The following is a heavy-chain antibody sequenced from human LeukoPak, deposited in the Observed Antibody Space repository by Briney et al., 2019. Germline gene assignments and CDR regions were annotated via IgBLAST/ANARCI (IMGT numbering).Heavy chain of an antibody. CDR1: GFTFSSFW. J-gene: IGHJ4*02. D-gene: IGHD6-19*01. CDR2: IKQDGSEK. Sequence: GGSLRLSCAASGFTFSSFWMGWVRQAPGKGLEWVAIIKQDGSEKYSVDSVKGRFTISRDNAKNSLYLQMNSLRAEDTAVYFCARDTSSAWYGLIDYWGQGSLVTVSS. V-gene: IGHV3-7*01. CDR3: ARDTSSAWYGLIDY.